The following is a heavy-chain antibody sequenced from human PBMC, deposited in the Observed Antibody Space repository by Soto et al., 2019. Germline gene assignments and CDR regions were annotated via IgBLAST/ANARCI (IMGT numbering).Heavy chain of an antibody. J-gene: IGHJ6*02. CDR3: AREGDGSSSSGMDV. D-gene: IGHD6-6*01. V-gene: IGHV3-30-3*01. Sequence: GGSLRLSCAASGFTFSSYAMHWVRQAPGKGLEWVAVISYDGSNKYYADSVKGRFTISRDNSKNTLYLQMNSLRAEDTAVYYCAREGDGSSSSGMDVWGQGTTVTVSS. CDR2: ISYDGSNK. CDR1: GFTFSSYA.